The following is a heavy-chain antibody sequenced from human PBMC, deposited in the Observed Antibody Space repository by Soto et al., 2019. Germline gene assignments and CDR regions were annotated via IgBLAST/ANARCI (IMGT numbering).Heavy chain of an antibody. J-gene: IGHJ3*02. D-gene: IGHD3-22*01. V-gene: IGHV1-69*13. Sequence: GASVKVSCKASGGTFSSYAISWVRQAPGQGLEWMGGIIPIFGTANYAQKFQGRVTVTADESTSTAYMELSSLSSEDTAVYYCARGVFYYDSSSYYPTGTTDIPGPATMLT. CDR2: IIPIFGTA. CDR1: GGTFSSYA. CDR3: ARGVFYYDSSSYYPTGTTDI.